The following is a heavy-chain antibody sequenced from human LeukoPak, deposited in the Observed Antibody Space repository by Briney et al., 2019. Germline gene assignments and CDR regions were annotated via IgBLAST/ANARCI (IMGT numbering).Heavy chain of an antibody. J-gene: IGHJ4*02. CDR3: AKERSLEIAVAGTVFDY. CDR1: GFTVSSNY. D-gene: IGHD6-19*01. CDR2: YSGGDT. V-gene: IGHV3-66*01. Sequence: GGSLRLSCAASGFTVSSNYMGWVRQAPGKGLEWVSVYSGGDTYYADSVKGRFTISRDNSKNMIYLEMSSLKAEDTAVYYCAKERSLEIAVAGTVFDYWGQGTLVTVSS.